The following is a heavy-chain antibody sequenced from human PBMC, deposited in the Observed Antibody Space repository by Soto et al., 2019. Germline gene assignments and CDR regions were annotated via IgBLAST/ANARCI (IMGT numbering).Heavy chain of an antibody. CDR2: IYPGDSDT. V-gene: IGHV5-51*01. J-gene: IGHJ5*02. D-gene: IGHD2-15*01. CDR3: ARLPNCSGGSCYSFFGNWFDP. Sequence: PGESLKISCKGSGYSFTSYWIGWVRQMPGKGLEWMGIIYPGDSDTRYSPSFQGQVTISADKSISTAYLQWSSLKASDTAMYYCARLPNCSGGSCYSFFGNWFDPWGQGTLVTVSS. CDR1: GYSFTSYW.